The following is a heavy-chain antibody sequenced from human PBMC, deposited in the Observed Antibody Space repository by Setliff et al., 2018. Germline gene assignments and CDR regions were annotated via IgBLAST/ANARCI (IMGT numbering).Heavy chain of an antibody. D-gene: IGHD3-16*02. J-gene: IGHJ5*02. V-gene: IGHV1-3*04. CDR1: GYSFTSYA. Sequence: ASVKVSCKASGYSFTSYAMNWVRQAPGQRPEWMGWINIGKGYTKYSQKFQGRVTISRDTSASTAYMDLSSLRSEDTAVYYCARDLRGPLGIGYKWFDPRGQGTLVTVSS. CDR3: ARDLRGPLGIGYKWFDP. CDR2: INIGKGYT.